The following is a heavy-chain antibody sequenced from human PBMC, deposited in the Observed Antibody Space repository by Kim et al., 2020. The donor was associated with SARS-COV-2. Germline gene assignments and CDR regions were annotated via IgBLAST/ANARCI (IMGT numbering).Heavy chain of an antibody. Sequence: NYHPSLKGRVTISVDTPKNQFSLKLSSVTAADTAVYYCARDDGLWGWFDPWGQGTLVTVSS. J-gene: IGHJ5*02. D-gene: IGHD3-10*01. CDR3: ARDDGLWGWFDP. V-gene: IGHV4-59*01.